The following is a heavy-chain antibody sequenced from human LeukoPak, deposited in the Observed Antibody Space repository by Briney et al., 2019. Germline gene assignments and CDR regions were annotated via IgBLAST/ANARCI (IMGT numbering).Heavy chain of an antibody. D-gene: IGHD4-17*01. CDR2: IGTAGDT. CDR1: GFTFSSYD. Sequence: PGGSLRLSCAASGFTFSSYDMHWVRHATGKGLEWVSAIGTAGDTYYPGSVKGRFTISRENAKNSLYLQMNSLRAGDTAVYYCARVPRGRLRLAFDIWGQGTMVTVSS. V-gene: IGHV3-13*01. J-gene: IGHJ3*02. CDR3: ARVPRGRLRLAFDI.